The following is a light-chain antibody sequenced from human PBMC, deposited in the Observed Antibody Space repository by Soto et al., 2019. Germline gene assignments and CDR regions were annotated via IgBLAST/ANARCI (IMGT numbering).Light chain of an antibody. CDR2: GAS. J-gene: IGKJ1*01. V-gene: IGKV3-15*01. CDR3: QQYNTWLWT. Sequence: EVVMTQSPATLSVSPGERVTLSCRASQSINAHLAWYQQKPGQAPRLLIHGASPRATGIPARFSGSGYGTEFILTISSLQSEDFAVYYCQQYNTWLWTFGQGTKVEIQ. CDR1: QSINAH.